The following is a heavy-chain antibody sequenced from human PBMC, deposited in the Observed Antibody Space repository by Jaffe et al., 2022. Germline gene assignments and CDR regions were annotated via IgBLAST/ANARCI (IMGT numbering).Heavy chain of an antibody. D-gene: IGHD2-15*01. J-gene: IGHJ4*02. CDR3: AKGEKDIVVVDSPSAFDY. CDR1: GFTFDDYA. CDR2: ISWNSGSI. Sequence: EVQLVESGGGLVQPGRSLRLSCAASGFTFDDYAMHWVRQAPGKGLEWVSGISWNSGSIGYADSVKGRFTISRDNAKNSLYLQMNSLRAEDTALYYCAKGEKDIVVVDSPSAFDYWGQGTLVTVSS. V-gene: IGHV3-9*01.